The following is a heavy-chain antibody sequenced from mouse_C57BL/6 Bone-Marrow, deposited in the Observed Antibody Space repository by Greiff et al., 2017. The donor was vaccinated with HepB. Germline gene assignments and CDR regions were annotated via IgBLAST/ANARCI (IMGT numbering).Heavy chain of an antibody. D-gene: IGHD1-1*01. CDR2: IDPSDSYT. CDR3: ASLYYGSRGYFDY. V-gene: IGHV1-50*01. CDR1: GYTFTSYW. Sequence: QVQLQQPGAELVKPGASVKLSCNASGYTFTSYWMQWVKQRPGQGLEWIGEIDPSDSYTNYNQKFKVKATFTVDTSSSTAYMQLSSLTSEDSAVYYCASLYYGSRGYFDYWGQGTTLTVSS. J-gene: IGHJ2*01.